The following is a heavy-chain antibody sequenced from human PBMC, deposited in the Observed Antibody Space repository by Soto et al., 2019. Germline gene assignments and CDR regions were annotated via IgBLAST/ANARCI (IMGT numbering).Heavy chain of an antibody. D-gene: IGHD3-16*02. J-gene: IGHJ3*02. V-gene: IGHV3-73*01. CDR2: IRSKTNSYAT. Sequence: EVQLVESGGGLVQPGGSLKLSCAASGFTVSGSAVHWVRQASGKGLEWGGRIRSKTNSYATAYAASVKGRFTISRDDSKTTAYLQINSLNTEDTAVYYCTSHLGDLSFPRAFDIWGQGTMVTVSS. CDR1: GFTVSGSA. CDR3: TSHLGDLSFPRAFDI.